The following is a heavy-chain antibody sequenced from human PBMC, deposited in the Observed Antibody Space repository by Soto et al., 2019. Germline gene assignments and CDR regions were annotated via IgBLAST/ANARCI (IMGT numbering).Heavy chain of an antibody. V-gene: IGHV4-30-2*01. CDR3: ARAPARYYYDSSGYYYGDYFDY. D-gene: IGHD3-22*01. CDR2: IYHSGST. Sequence: LSLTCAVSGGSISSGGYSWSWIRQPPGKGLEWIGYIYHSGSTYYNPSLKSRVTISVDRSKNQFSLKLSSVTAADTAVYYCARAPARYYYDSSGYYYGDYFDYWGQGTLVTVSS. CDR1: GGSISSGGYS. J-gene: IGHJ4*02.